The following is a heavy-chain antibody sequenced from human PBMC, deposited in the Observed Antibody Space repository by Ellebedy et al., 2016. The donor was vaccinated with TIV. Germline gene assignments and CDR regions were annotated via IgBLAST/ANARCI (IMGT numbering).Heavy chain of an antibody. J-gene: IGHJ4*02. D-gene: IGHD2-21*02. V-gene: IGHV1-69*13. CDR3: ARVLAVVVTADYYFDY. Sequence: SVKVSXXASGGTFSSYAISWVRQAPGQGLEWMGGIIPIFGTANYAQKFQGRVTITADESTSTAYMELSSLRSEDTAVYYCARVLAVVVTADYYFDYWGQGTLVTVSS. CDR1: GGTFSSYA. CDR2: IIPIFGTA.